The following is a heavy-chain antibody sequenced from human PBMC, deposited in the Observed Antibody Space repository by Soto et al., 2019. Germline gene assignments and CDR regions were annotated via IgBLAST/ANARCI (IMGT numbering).Heavy chain of an antibody. CDR1: GYSFTSYW. CDR2: IDPSDSYT. D-gene: IGHD4-17*01. CDR3: ASTTVVTYYYYYGMDV. V-gene: IGHV5-10-1*01. Sequence: LKISCKGSGYSFTSYWISWVRQMPGKGLEWMGRIDPSDSYTNYSPSFQGHVTISADKSISTAYLQWSSLKASDTAMYYCASTTVVTYYYYYGMDVWGQGTTVTVSS. J-gene: IGHJ6*02.